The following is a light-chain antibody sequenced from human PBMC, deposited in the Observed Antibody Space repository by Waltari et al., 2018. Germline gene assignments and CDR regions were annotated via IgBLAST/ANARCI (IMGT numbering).Light chain of an antibody. V-gene: IGKV3-11*01. CDR2: DAS. CDR1: QDVNEY. Sequence: EIVLTQSPATLSLSPGQRAALSCRASQDVNEYIAWYQQKPGQPPRLLIYDASKRATGIPDRFSGSGSGTDFTLTTSTLEHEDFGVYYCQQRYAFGGGTKVEI. CDR3: QQRYA. J-gene: IGKJ4*01.